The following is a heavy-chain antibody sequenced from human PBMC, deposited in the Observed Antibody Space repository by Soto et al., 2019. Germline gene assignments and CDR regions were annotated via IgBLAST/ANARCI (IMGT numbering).Heavy chain of an antibody. J-gene: IGHJ4*02. V-gene: IGHV2-5*02. CDR1: GFSLSAGGVG. CDR3: AHTLCYDSNAYYYETFDF. Sequence: QITLKESGPTLVKPTQTLTVTCTFSGFSLSAGGVGVGWIRQSPGKALEWLALIYWDGDKRYSPSLKSRLTITKDTSKSQVVLAMTNVDPVDTATYYCAHTLCYDSNAYYYETFDFWGQGTLVTVSS. CDR2: IYWDGDK. D-gene: IGHD3-22*01.